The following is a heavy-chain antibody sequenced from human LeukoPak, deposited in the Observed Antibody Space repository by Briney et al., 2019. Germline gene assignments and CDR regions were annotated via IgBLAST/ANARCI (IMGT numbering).Heavy chain of an antibody. Sequence: SETLSLTCTVSGGSISSGGYYWSWIRQPPGKGLEWIGYIYYSGSTNYNPSLKSRVIISLDTSKNQFSLKLSSVTAADTAVYYCARLDSSGWYYFDYWGQGTLVTVSS. CDR1: GGSISSGGYY. D-gene: IGHD6-19*01. CDR2: IYYSGST. CDR3: ARLDSSGWYYFDY. J-gene: IGHJ4*02. V-gene: IGHV4-61*08.